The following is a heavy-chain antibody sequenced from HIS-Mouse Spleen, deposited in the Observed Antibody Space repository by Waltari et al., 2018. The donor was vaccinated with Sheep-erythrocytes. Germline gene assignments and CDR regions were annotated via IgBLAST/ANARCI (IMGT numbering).Heavy chain of an antibody. Sequence: EVQLVESGGGLLKPGGSLRLSCAASGFTFVSYSMNWVRQAPGKGLEWVSSISSSSSYIYYADSVKGRFTISRDNAKNSLYLQMNSLRAEDTAVYYCARDSTSDAFDIWGQGTMVTVSS. CDR1: GFTFVSYS. D-gene: IGHD6-6*01. J-gene: IGHJ3*02. V-gene: IGHV3-21*01. CDR2: ISSSSSYI. CDR3: ARDSTSDAFDI.